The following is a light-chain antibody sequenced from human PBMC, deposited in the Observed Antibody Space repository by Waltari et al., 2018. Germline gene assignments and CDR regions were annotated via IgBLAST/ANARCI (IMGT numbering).Light chain of an antibody. CDR2: RVS. CDR1: QSLVYRDGNTY. V-gene: IGKV2-30*01. J-gene: IGKJ1*01. Sequence: DVVMSQSPLSLPVTLGQPASISCRSSQSLVYRDGNTYLSWFQQRPGQSPRGLITRVSNRDSGDPDRFSGSGSGTNFTLKISKMEAEDVGVYYCMQGTYWPGTFGQGTKVEIK. CDR3: MQGTYWPGT.